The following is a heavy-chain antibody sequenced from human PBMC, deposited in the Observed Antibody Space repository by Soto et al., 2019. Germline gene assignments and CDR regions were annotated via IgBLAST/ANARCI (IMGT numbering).Heavy chain of an antibody. CDR2: IDPSDSYT. CDR3: ARLLADSRGYSGYKYEDY. V-gene: IGHV5-10-1*01. CDR1: GYSFTSYW. J-gene: IGHJ4*02. Sequence: PGESLKISCKGSGYSFTSYWISWVRQMPGKGLEWMGRIDPSDSYTNYSPSFQGHVTISADKSISTAYLQWGSLKASDTAMYYCARLLADSRGYSGYKYEDYWGQGTLITVSS. D-gene: IGHD5-12*01.